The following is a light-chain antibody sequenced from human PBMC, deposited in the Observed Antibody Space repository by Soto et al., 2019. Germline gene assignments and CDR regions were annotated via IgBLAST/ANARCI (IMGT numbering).Light chain of an antibody. CDR3: QQTKTPGT. J-gene: IGKJ1*01. V-gene: IGKV1-5*03. Sequence: DIQMTQSPSILSASVGDRVTITCRASQSISSWLAWYQQKPGKAPNLLIYKASHLENGVPSRFSGSGSGTEFTLTISSLQPEDFTTYYCQQTKTPGTFGQGTKVDIK. CDR2: KAS. CDR1: QSISSW.